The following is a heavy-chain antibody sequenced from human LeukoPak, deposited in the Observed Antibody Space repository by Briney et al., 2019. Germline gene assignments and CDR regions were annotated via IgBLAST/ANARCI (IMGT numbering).Heavy chain of an antibody. J-gene: IGHJ4*02. CDR2: IYYSGST. V-gene: IGHV4-59*08. Sequence: SQTLSLTCTVSGGSISSYYWSWIRQPPGKGLEWIGYIYYSGSTNYNPSLKSRVTISVDTSKNQFSLKLNSVTAADTAVYYCAKYCGGDCFDYWGQGTLVTVSS. CDR1: GGSISSYY. D-gene: IGHD2-21*01. CDR3: AKYCGGDCFDY.